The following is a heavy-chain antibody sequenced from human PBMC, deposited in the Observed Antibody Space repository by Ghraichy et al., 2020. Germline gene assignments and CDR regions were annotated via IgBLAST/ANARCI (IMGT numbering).Heavy chain of an antibody. D-gene: IGHD3-10*01. Sequence: SETLSLTCTVSGGSISDYNYYWGWIRQSPRKGLEEIGSVYYSGSPYPNSSFKSRVTMSVDTSKNEFSLKLNSVTAADTAVYYCARVRVATHNGRFVYYYMDVWGRGTTVTVSS. CDR2: VYYSGSP. CDR1: GGSISDYNYY. V-gene: IGHV4-39*01. CDR3: ARVRVATHNGRFVYYYMDV. J-gene: IGHJ6*04.